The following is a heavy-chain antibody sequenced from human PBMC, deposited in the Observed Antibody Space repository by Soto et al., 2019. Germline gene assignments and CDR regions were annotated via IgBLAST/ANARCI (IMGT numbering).Heavy chain of an antibody. CDR1: GFTFSNNA. Sequence: VGSLRLSCAASGFTFSNNAMSWVRQAPGKGLEWVAAISGRGATIYYADSVKGRFTISRDNSKNTLYLQMNSLRAEDTAVYYCVKADTFFDYWGQGTLVTVSS. CDR3: VKADTFFDY. J-gene: IGHJ4*02. CDR2: ISGRGATI. V-gene: IGHV3-23*01.